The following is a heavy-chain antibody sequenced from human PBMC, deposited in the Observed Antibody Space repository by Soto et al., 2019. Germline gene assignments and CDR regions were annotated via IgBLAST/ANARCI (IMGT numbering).Heavy chain of an antibody. Sequence: SETLSLTCSVSGGSISSYYWSWIRQPPGKGLEWIGYIYYSGSTYYNPSLKSRVTISVDTSKNQFSLKLSSVTAADTAVYYCARDRRYDIPFDPWGQGTLVTVSS. D-gene: IGHD3-9*01. CDR1: GGSISSYY. CDR2: IYYSGST. CDR3: ARDRRYDIPFDP. J-gene: IGHJ5*02. V-gene: IGHV4-59*12.